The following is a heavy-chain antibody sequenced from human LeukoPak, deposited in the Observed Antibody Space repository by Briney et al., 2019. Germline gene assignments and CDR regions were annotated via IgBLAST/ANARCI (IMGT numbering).Heavy chain of an antibody. Sequence: PGGSLRLSCAASGLTVSSNHMSWVRQAPGKGLEWVSVIYSGGSTYYADSVKGRFTISRDKSKNTLNLQMNSLRAEDTAVYYCARTSTFRSFWFDSWGQGTLVTVSS. CDR2: IYSGGST. D-gene: IGHD3-16*01. CDR1: GLTVSSNH. CDR3: ARTSTFRSFWFDS. J-gene: IGHJ5*01. V-gene: IGHV3-53*01.